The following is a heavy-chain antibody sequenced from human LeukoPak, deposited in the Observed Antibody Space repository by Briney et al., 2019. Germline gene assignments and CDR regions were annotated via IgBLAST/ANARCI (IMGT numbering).Heavy chain of an antibody. J-gene: IGHJ6*03. CDR2: ISSSSSTI. D-gene: IGHD6-6*01. V-gene: IGHV3-48*01. CDR3: ARDTSIAARPFYYYYYMDV. Sequence: GGSVRLSCAASGFTFSSYSMNWVRQAPGKGLEWVSYISSSSSTIYYADSVKGRFTISRDNAKNSLYLQMNSLRAEDTAVYYCARDTSIAARPFYYYYYMDVWGKGTTVTVSS. CDR1: GFTFSSYS.